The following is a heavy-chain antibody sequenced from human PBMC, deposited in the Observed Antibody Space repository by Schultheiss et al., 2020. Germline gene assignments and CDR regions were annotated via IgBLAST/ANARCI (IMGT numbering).Heavy chain of an antibody. D-gene: IGHD6-13*01. CDR1: GGSVNTYN. CDR3: AREVIAAAGSFDP. CDR2: INHSGST. V-gene: IGHV4-34*01. Sequence: SETLSLTCVVSGGSVNTYNWTWIRQPPGKGLEWIGEINHSGSTNYNPSLKSRVTISVDTSKNQFSLKLSSVTAADTAVYYCAREVIAAAGSFDPWGQGTLVTVSS. J-gene: IGHJ5*02.